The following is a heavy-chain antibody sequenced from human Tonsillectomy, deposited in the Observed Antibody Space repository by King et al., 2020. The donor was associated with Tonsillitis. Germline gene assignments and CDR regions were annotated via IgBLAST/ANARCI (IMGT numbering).Heavy chain of an antibody. J-gene: IGHJ5*02. V-gene: IGHV3-23*04. CDR1: GFTFSSYA. CDR3: APDVEYYDSSGYRT. CDR2: ISGSGGST. D-gene: IGHD3-22*01. Sequence: VQLVESGGGLVQPGGSLRLSCAASGFTFSSYAMSWVRQAPGKGLEWVSAISGSGGSTYYAASVKGRFTISRDNSKNTLYLQMNSLRAEDTAVYYCAPDVEYYDSSGYRTWGQGTLVTVSS.